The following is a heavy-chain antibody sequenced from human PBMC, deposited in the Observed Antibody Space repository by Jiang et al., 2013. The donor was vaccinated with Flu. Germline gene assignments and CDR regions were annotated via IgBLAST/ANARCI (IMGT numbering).Heavy chain of an antibody. D-gene: IGHD2-15*01. Sequence: WSWIRQPPGKGLEWIGYSLSYVGPTYYNPVPQGSNHHGGREVQESVLPEADVTVTAADTAVYFCARSIRLLPDTYEAWGPGTMVTVSS. CDR3: ARSIRLLPDTYEA. V-gene: IGHV4-30-2*01. CDR2: SLSYVGPT. J-gene: IGHJ3*01.